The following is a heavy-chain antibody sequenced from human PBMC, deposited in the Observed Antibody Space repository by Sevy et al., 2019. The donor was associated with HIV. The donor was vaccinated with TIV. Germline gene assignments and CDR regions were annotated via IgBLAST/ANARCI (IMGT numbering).Heavy chain of an antibody. Sequence: GGSLRLSCAASGFTVSSNYMSRVRQAPRKGLEWVSVIYSGGSTYYADSVKGRFTISRDNSKNTLYLQMNSLRAEDTAVYYCARVFIGGSIDYWGQGTLVTVSS. CDR1: GFTVSSNY. CDR3: ARVFIGGSIDY. D-gene: IGHD6-25*01. CDR2: IYSGGST. J-gene: IGHJ4*02. V-gene: IGHV3-53*01.